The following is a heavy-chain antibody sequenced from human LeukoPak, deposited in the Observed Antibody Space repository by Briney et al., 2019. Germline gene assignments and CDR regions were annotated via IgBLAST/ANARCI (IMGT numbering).Heavy chain of an antibody. D-gene: IGHD2-15*01. V-gene: IGHV3-23*01. Sequence: GGSLRLSCAASGFTFSTYAMSWVRQAPGQGLEWVSAITGSGESIYYADSVKGRVTISRDNSKNTLYLQMNSLRVEDTAVHYCAKDLCSGGSCRRYFDYWARGPWSPSPQ. J-gene: IGHJ4*02. CDR3: AKDLCSGGSCRRYFDY. CDR1: GFTFSTYA. CDR2: ITGSGESI.